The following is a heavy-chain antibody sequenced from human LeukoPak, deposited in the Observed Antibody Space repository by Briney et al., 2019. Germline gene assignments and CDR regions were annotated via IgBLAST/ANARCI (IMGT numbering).Heavy chain of an antibody. CDR3: ARSRIAAAGKDAFDI. Sequence: SETLSLTCTVSGGSISSGSYYWSWIRQPAGKGLEWIGRIYTSGSTNYNPSLKSRVTISVDTSKNQFSLKLSSVTAADTAVYYCARSRIAAAGKDAFDIWGQGTMVTVSS. V-gene: IGHV4-61*02. D-gene: IGHD6-13*01. CDR2: IYTSGST. CDR1: GGSISSGSYY. J-gene: IGHJ3*02.